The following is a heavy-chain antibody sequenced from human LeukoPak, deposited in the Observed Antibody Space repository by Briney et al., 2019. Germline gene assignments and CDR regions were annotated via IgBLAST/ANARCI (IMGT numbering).Heavy chain of an antibody. CDR2: IYYSGST. J-gene: IGHJ5*02. V-gene: IGHV4-59*08. D-gene: IGHD5-12*01. Sequence: SETLSLTCTVSGGSISSYYWSWIRQPPGKGLEWIGYIYYSGSTNYNPSLKSRVTISVDTSKNQFSLKLSSVTAADTAVYSCARRYGGRDWFDPWGQGTLVTVSS. CDR1: GGSISSYY. CDR3: ARRYGGRDWFDP.